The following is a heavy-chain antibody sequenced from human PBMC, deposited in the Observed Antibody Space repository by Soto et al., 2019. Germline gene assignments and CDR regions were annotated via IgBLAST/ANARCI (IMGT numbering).Heavy chain of an antibody. V-gene: IGHV3-30*18. CDR3: AKSLLWFGEQGTGTGYGMDV. CDR1: GFTFSSYG. J-gene: IGHJ6*02. D-gene: IGHD3-10*01. CDR2: ISYDGSNK. Sequence: QVQLVESGGGVVQPGRSLRLSCAASGFTFSSYGMHWVRQAPGKGLEWVAVISYDGSNKYYADSVKGRFTISRDNSKNTLYLQMNSLRAEDTAVYYCAKSLLWFGEQGTGTGYGMDVWGQGTTVTVSS.